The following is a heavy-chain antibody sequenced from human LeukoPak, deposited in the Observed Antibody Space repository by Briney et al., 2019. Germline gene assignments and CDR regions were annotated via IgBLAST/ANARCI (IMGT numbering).Heavy chain of an antibody. V-gene: IGHV4-61*02. CDR2: IYTSGST. CDR1: GGSISSGSYY. CDR3: ARERTPYCTNGICYERFDAFGI. D-gene: IGHD2-8*01. J-gene: IGHJ3*02. Sequence: PSQTLSLTCTVSGGSISSGSYYWSWIRQPAGKGLEWIGRIYTSGSTNYNPSLKSRVTISVDTSKNQFSLKLSSVTAADTAVYYCARERTPYCTNGICYERFDAFGIWGQGTMVTVSS.